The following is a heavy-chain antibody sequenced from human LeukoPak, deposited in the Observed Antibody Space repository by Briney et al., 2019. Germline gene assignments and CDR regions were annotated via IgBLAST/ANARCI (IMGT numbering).Heavy chain of an antibody. D-gene: IGHD1-14*01. Sequence: GGSLRLSCAAAGFTFSSYTMNWVRQAPGKGLEWVSYISTTSTTIYYADSVKGRFTISRDNAKNSLYLQMNSLRDEDTAVYYCARDLTLSYWGQGTLVTVSS. CDR3: ARDLTLSY. J-gene: IGHJ4*02. CDR2: ISTTSTTI. CDR1: GFTFSSYT. V-gene: IGHV3-48*02.